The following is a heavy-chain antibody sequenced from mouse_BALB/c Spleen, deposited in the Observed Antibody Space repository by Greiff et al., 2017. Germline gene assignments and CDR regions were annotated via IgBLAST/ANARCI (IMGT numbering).Heavy chain of an antibody. D-gene: IGHD1-2*01. V-gene: IGHV5-6-4*01. CDR3: TRDQGTTAYAMDY. Sequence: EVMLVESGGGLVKPGGSLKLSCAASGFTFSSYTMSWVRQTPEKRLEWVATISSGGSYTYYPDSVKGRFTISRDNAKNTLYLQMSSLKSEDTAMYYCTRDQGTTAYAMDYWGQGTSVTVSS. CDR1: GFTFSSYT. J-gene: IGHJ4*01. CDR2: ISSGGSYT.